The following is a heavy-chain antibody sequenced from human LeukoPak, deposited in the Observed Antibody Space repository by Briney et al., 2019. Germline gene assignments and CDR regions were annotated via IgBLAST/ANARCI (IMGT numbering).Heavy chain of an antibody. Sequence: PSETLSLTCAVYGGSFSGYYWSWIRQPPGKGLEWIGEINHSGSTNYNPSLKSRVTISVDTSKNQFSLKLSSVTAAVTAVYYCARYNSDYGFDYWGQGTLVAVSS. V-gene: IGHV4-34*01. CDR2: INHSGST. CDR1: GGSFSGYY. CDR3: ARYNSDYGFDY. J-gene: IGHJ4*02. D-gene: IGHD4-17*01.